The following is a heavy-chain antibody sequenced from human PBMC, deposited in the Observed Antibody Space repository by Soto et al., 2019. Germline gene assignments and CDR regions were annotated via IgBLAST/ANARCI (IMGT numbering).Heavy chain of an antibody. CDR1: GGSFRGYY. J-gene: IGHJ6*02. CDR2: INHSGST. CDR3: ARGRTIAAAPYYYYGMDV. D-gene: IGHD6-13*01. V-gene: IGHV4-34*01. Sequence: SETLSLTCAVYGGSFRGYYWCWIRQPPGKGLEWIGEINHSGSTNYNPSLKSRVTISVDTSKNQFSLKLSSVAAADTAVYYCARGRTIAAAPYYYYGMDVWGQGTTVT.